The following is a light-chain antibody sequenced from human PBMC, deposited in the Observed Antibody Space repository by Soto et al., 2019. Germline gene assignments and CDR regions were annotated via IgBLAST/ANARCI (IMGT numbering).Light chain of an antibody. V-gene: IGKV3-15*01. Sequence: EIVMTQSPATLSVSPGDGATLSCRASQSVSSNLAWYQQKPGQAPRLLSYGASTRATGIPDRFSGSGSGTEFTLTISSLQSEDFAVYHCQHYNDWPWTFGQGTKVEIK. CDR1: QSVSSN. J-gene: IGKJ1*01. CDR3: QHYNDWPWT. CDR2: GAS.